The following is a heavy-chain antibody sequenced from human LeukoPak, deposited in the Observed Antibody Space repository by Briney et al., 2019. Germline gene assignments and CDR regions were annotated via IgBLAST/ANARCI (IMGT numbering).Heavy chain of an antibody. J-gene: IGHJ4*02. D-gene: IGHD1-26*01. CDR2: IKQDGSEK. CDR1: GFTFSNYW. CDR3: ARGQPGWGLDY. Sequence: GGSLRLSCAASGFTFSNYWMSWVRQAPGKGLEWVANIKQDGSEKYYVDSVKGRFTISRDNAKNSLYLQMNSLRAGDTAVYYRARGQPGWGLDYWGQGTLVTVSS. V-gene: IGHV3-7*02.